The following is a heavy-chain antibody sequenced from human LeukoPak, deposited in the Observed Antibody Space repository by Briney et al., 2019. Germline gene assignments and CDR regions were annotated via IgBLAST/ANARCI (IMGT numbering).Heavy chain of an antibody. CDR3: ATPNNIDAFDI. D-gene: IGHD1-14*01. Sequence: GASVRVSCTAPGYTFSGSFMHWVRQAPGHGLEWMGIIDPSGVNTNYAQKFQGRVTMTRDMSTSTVYMALSSLRSEDTAVYYCATPNNIDAFDIWGQGTMVTVSS. V-gene: IGHV1-46*01. CDR2: IDPSGVNT. CDR1: GYTFSGSF. J-gene: IGHJ3*02.